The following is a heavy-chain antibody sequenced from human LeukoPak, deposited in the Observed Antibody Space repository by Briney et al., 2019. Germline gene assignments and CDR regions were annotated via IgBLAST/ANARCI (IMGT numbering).Heavy chain of an antibody. D-gene: IGHD1-1*01. CDR1: GFTFSSYW. J-gene: IGHJ4*02. Sequence: PGGSLRLSCAASGFTFSSYWMHWVRQAPGKGLVWVSRINSDGSSTSYADSVKGRFTISRDNAKNTLYLQTNSLRAEDTAVYYCARGPFQNWNDFLYWGQGTLVTVSS. V-gene: IGHV3-74*01. CDR3: ARGPFQNWNDFLY. CDR2: INSDGSST.